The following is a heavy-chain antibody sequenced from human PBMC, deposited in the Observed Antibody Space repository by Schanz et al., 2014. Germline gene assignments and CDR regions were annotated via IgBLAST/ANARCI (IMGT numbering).Heavy chain of an antibody. D-gene: IGHD3-9*01. J-gene: IGHJ4*02. CDR1: GFTVSSNY. V-gene: IGHV3-66*01. CDR3: ARTTNPFNFDSWPYLDY. Sequence: EVQLVESGGELIQPGGSLRLSCEASGFTVSSNYMSWVRQAPGKGLEWVSFIYGGSTYYTDSVKGRFTISRDNSKNTLYLQMNSLRAEDTAVYYCARTTNPFNFDSWPYLDYWGQGTLVTVSS. CDR2: IYGGST.